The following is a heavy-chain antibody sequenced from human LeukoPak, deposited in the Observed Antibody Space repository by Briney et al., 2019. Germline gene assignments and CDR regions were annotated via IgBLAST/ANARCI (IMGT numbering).Heavy chain of an antibody. J-gene: IGHJ4*02. CDR2: IFYSGST. Sequence: SETLSLTCTVSGGSISSDDYSWSWIRQPPGKGLEWIGHIFYSGSTHYNPSLRSRLTISVDTSKNQFSLKLSSVTAADTAVYYCARDFAEGDYGKCDYWGQGTMVTVSS. V-gene: IGHV4-30-4*08. CDR1: GGSISSDDYS. CDR3: ARDFAEGDYGKCDY. D-gene: IGHD4/OR15-4a*01.